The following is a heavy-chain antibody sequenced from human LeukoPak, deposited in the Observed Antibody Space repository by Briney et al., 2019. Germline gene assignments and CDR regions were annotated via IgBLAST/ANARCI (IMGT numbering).Heavy chain of an antibody. Sequence: GGSLRLSCAASGFTFSSSAMNWVRQAPGKGLEWVSAISISGDDTYYAESVKGRSTTSRDNSKNSLYLRMTSLRETDLSIYFCANPAWGTYLVCFDYWGQGTLVTVSS. V-gene: IGHV3-23*01. D-gene: IGHD1-26*01. J-gene: IGHJ4*02. CDR3: ANPAWGTYLVCFDY. CDR2: ISISGDDT. CDR1: GFTFSSSA.